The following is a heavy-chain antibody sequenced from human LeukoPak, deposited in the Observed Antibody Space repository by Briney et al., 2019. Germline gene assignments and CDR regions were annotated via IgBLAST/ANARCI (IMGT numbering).Heavy chain of an antibody. CDR2: ISSSGSTI. V-gene: IGHV3-11*04. Sequence: GGSLRLSCAASGFTFSDYYMSWIRQAPGKGLEWVSYISSSGSTIYYADPVKGRFTISRDNAKNSLYLQMNSPRAEDTAVYYCARVSSSWYYFDYWGQGTLVTVSS. J-gene: IGHJ4*02. CDR1: GFTFSDYY. CDR3: ARVSSSWYYFDY. D-gene: IGHD6-13*01.